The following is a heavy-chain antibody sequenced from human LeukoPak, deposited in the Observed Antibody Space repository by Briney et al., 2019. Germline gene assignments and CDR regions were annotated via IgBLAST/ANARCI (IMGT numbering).Heavy chain of an antibody. CDR1: GGSISSYY. Sequence: SETLSLTCTVSGGSISSYYWSWIRQPPGKGLEWIGYIYYSGSTNYNPSLKSRVTISVDTPKNQFSLKLSSVTAADTAVYYCARRNDYYGSGSLSRGAFDIWGQGTMVTVSS. CDR2: IYYSGST. CDR3: ARRNDYYGSGSLSRGAFDI. J-gene: IGHJ3*02. D-gene: IGHD3-10*01. V-gene: IGHV4-59*08.